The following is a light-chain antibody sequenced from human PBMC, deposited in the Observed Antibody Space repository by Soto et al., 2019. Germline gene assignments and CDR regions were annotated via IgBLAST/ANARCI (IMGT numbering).Light chain of an antibody. J-gene: IGKJ5*01. Sequence: DIQMTQSPSSLSASVGDRVTITCRASQGISSFVAWYQQKPGKVPRLLISGASTLQSGVPSRVSGSGSGTDFTLPITSLQPEDVATYYCQKYSSVITFGEGTRLEIK. V-gene: IGKV1-27*01. CDR3: QKYSSVIT. CDR1: QGISSF. CDR2: GAS.